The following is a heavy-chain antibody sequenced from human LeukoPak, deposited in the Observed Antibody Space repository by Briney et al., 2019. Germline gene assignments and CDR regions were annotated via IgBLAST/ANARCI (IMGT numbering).Heavy chain of an antibody. CDR3: ARYARLGGGKEAAVGGGMDV. CDR2: INHSGST. D-gene: IGHD6-25*01. Sequence: SSETLSLTCAVYGGSFSGYYWSWIRQPPGKGLEWIGEINHSGSTNYNPSLKSRVTISVDTSKNQFSLKLSSVTAADTAVYYCARYARLGGGKEAAVGGGMDVWGKGTTVTVSS. J-gene: IGHJ6*04. V-gene: IGHV4-34*01. CDR1: GGSFSGYY.